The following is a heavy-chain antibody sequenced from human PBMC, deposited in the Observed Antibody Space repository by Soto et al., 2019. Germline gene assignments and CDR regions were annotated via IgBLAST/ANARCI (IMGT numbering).Heavy chain of an antibody. CDR1: GYTFTSYG. V-gene: IGHV1-18*01. J-gene: IGHJ5*02. D-gene: IGHD2-8*01. Sequence: ASEKVSCKASGYTFTSYGISWVRQAPGQGLEWMGWISAYNGNTNYAQKLQGRVTMTTDTSTSTAYMELRSLRSDDTAVYYCARDMACVGGWCKTNWFDPWGQGTLVTVSS. CDR3: ARDMACVGGWCKTNWFDP. CDR2: ISAYNGNT.